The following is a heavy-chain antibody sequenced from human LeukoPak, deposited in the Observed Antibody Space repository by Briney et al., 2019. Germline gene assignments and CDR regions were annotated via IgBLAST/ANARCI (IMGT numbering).Heavy chain of an antibody. CDR2: IYTSGST. CDR3: AREAEYDYVWGSYRPILDY. Sequence: SETLSLTCTVSGGSISSYYWSWIRQPAGKGLEWIGRIYTSGSTNYNPSLKSRVTMSVDTSKNQFSLKLSSVTAADTAVYYCAREAEYDYVWGSYRPILDYRGQGTLVTVSS. CDR1: GGSISSYY. J-gene: IGHJ4*02. D-gene: IGHD3-16*02. V-gene: IGHV4-4*07.